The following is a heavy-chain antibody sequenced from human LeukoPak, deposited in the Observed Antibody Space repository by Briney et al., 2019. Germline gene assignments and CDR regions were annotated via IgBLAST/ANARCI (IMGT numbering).Heavy chain of an antibody. CDR3: AREYTTSSTAFDI. J-gene: IGHJ3*02. V-gene: IGHV4-34*01. CDR1: GGSLSDHY. CDR2: ISHSGST. D-gene: IGHD6-6*01. Sequence: SETLSLTCAVYGGSLSDHYWSWIRQSPGKGLEWIGEISHSGSTNYNPSLKSRVTLSVDTSKNQFSLKPNSMTAADTAVYYCAREYTTSSTAFDIWGQGTWVTVSS.